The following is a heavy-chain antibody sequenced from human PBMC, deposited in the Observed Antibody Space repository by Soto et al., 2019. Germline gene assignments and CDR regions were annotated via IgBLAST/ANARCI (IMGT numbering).Heavy chain of an antibody. V-gene: IGHV1-8*01. CDR1: GNTSTSYY. CDR2: INPNSGNI. J-gene: IGHJ4*02. CDR3: ARGRASGSYYLLDY. Sequence: ASVKVPCKASGNTSTSYYINWVRQATGHGLEWMGWINPNSGNIGYAQKFQGRVTMTRDTAIRTAYMEVSRLRSDDTAVYYCARGRASGSYYLLDYWGQGTLVTVSS. D-gene: IGHD3-10*01.